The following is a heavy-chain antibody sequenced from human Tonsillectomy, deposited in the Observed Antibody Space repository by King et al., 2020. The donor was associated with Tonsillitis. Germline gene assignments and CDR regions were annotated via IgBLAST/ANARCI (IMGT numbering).Heavy chain of an antibody. V-gene: IGHV3-23*04. CDR2: ISGSGGST. D-gene: IGHD2-21*02. J-gene: IGHJ4*02. CDR3: AKDAVGEEYCGGDCYAYFDY. CDR1: GFTFSSYA. Sequence: VQLVESGGGLVQPGGSLRLSCAASGFTFSSYAMSWVRQAPGKGLEWVSAISGSGGSTYYADSVKGRFSISRDNSKNTLYLQMNSLRAEDTAVYYCAKDAVGEEYCGGDCYAYFDYWGQGTLVTVSS.